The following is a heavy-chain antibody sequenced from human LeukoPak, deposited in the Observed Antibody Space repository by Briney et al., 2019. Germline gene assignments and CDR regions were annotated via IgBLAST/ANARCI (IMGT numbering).Heavy chain of an antibody. CDR2: IYTSGST. J-gene: IGHJ4*02. CDR3: ARDLVVVTGGSHDY. V-gene: IGHV4-61*02. D-gene: IGHD2-21*02. Sequence: PSETLSLTCTVSGGSISSGSYYWSWIRQPAGKGLEWIGRIYTSGSTNYNPSLKSRVTISVDTSKNQFSLKLSSVTAADTAVYYCARDLVVVTGGSHDYWGQGTLVTVSS. CDR1: GGSISSGSYY.